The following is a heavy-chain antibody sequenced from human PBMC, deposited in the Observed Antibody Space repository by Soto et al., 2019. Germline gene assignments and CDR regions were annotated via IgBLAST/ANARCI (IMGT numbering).Heavy chain of an antibody. CDR3: VRGGSGSRGDY. D-gene: IGHD3-10*01. CDR2: LTPILGTP. J-gene: IGHJ4*02. CDR1: GGAFSNFA. Sequence: QVQLVQSGAEMKKPGSSVKVSCKTSGGAFSNFAVSWVRQAPGQGLEWVGGLTPILGTPSYAQKFQGRVTITADVSTTSAYMEITSLTSEDTALYYCVRGGSGSRGDYWGQGTLVTVSS. V-gene: IGHV1-69*01.